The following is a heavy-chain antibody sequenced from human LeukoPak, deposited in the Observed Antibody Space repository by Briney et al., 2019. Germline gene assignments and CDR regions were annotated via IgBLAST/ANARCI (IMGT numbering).Heavy chain of an antibody. CDR3: TREPWSGGFDV. D-gene: IGHD3-10*02. CDR2: VRQDDGEK. V-gene: IGHV3-7*01. CDR1: GYTFTSFW. Sequence: PGGSLRLSCAASGYTFTSFWMHWVRQAPGKGLEWVASVRQDDGEKYYVDSAKGRFTISRDNAKNSVYLQMLSLRAEDTAVYFCTREPWSGGFDVWGQGTMVTVSS. J-gene: IGHJ3*01.